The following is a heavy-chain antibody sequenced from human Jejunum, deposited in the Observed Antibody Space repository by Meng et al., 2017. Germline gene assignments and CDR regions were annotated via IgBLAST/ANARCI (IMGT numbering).Heavy chain of an antibody. J-gene: IGHJ4*02. CDR1: GYSISSDYY. CDR3: ARVVRDEPLFYFDY. V-gene: IGHV4-38-2*01. Sequence: SETLSLTCAVAGYSISSDYYWGWSRQPPGKGREWIGYIYHSGGTFDNPSLKSRISIAVDTSRNQFSLKLRSVTAADTAVYYCARVVRDEPLFYFDYWGQGTLVTVSS. D-gene: IGHD3-10*01. CDR2: IYHSGGT.